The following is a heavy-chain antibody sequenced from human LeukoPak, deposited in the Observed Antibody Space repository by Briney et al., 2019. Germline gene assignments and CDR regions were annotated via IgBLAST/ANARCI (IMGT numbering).Heavy chain of an antibody. J-gene: IGHJ4*02. D-gene: IGHD3-3*01. V-gene: IGHV1-2*02. Sequence: ASVKVSCKASGYTFTGYYMHWVRQAPGQGLEWMAWINPNSGGTNYAQKFQGRVTMTRDTSISTAYMELSRLRSDDTAVYYCASSPYDFWSGYPDPYFDYWGQGTLVTVSS. CDR1: GYTFTGYY. CDR2: INPNSGGT. CDR3: ASSPYDFWSGYPDPYFDY.